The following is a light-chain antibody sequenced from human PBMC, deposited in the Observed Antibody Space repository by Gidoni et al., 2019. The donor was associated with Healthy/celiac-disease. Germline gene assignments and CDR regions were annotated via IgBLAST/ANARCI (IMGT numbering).Light chain of an antibody. CDR2: AAS. V-gene: IGKV1-39*01. CDR3: QQSYSTLAFT. Sequence: DIQMTQSPSSLSASVGDRVTITCRASQSISSYLNWYQQKPGKAPKLLIYAASSLQSGVPSRFSGSGSGTDFTLTISSLQPEDFATYYCQQSYSTLAFTFXGXTKVEIK. CDR1: QSISSY. J-gene: IGKJ4*01.